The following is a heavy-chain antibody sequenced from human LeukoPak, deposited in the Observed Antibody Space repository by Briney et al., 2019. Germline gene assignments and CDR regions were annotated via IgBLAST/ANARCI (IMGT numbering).Heavy chain of an antibody. D-gene: IGHD3-16*01. J-gene: IGHJ4*02. V-gene: IGHV3-48*03. Sequence: GGSLRLSCAASGFTFSSYEMNWVRQAPGKGLEWVSYISSSGSTIYYADSVKGRFTISRDNAKNSLYLQMNSLRAEDTAVYYCARVLGFYYFDYWGQGTLVTVSS. CDR3: ARVLGFYYFDY. CDR2: ISSSGSTI. CDR1: GFTFSSYE.